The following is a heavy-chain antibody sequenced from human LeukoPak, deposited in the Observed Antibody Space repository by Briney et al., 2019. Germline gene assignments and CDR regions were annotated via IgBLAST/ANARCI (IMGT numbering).Heavy chain of an antibody. Sequence: PSETLSLTCAVYGGSFSGYYWSWIRQPPGKGLEWIGEINHSGSTNYNPSLKSRVTISVDTSKNQFSLKLSSVTAADTAVYYCATSKIYGSGSFYAMDVWGQGTTVTVSS. J-gene: IGHJ6*02. V-gene: IGHV4-34*01. CDR3: ATSKIYGSGSFYAMDV. CDR1: GGSFSGYY. CDR2: INHSGST. D-gene: IGHD3-10*01.